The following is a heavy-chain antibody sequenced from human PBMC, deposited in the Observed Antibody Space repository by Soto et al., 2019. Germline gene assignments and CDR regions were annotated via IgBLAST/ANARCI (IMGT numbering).Heavy chain of an antibody. CDR2: IKSKTDGGTT. CDR1: GFTFSNAW. V-gene: IGHV3-15*01. CDR3: TTGSTSTKNY. J-gene: IGHJ4*02. D-gene: IGHD6-6*01. Sequence: LGGSLRLSCAASGFTFSNAWLSWVRQAPGKGLEWVGRIKSKTDGGTTDYTAPVKGRFTISRDDSKNTLYLQMNSLKIEDTAVYYCTTGSTSTKNYWGQGTLATVSS.